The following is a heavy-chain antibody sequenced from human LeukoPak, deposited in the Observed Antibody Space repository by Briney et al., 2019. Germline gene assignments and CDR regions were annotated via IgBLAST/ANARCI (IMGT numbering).Heavy chain of an antibody. V-gene: IGHV4-4*02. Sequence: SETLSLTCAVSGGSINNNNWWSWVRQPPGKGLEWIGEIYHSGSTNYNPSLKSRVTISVAKSKNQFSLKLTSVTAADTAVYYCAIRGLFVAAAIRNAFDIWGQGTMVTVSS. CDR3: AIRGLFVAAAIRNAFDI. CDR1: GGSINNNNW. D-gene: IGHD6-13*01. CDR2: IYHSGST. J-gene: IGHJ3*02.